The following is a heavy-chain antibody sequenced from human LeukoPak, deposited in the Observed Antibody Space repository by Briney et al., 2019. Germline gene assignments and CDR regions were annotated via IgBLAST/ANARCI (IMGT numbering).Heavy chain of an antibody. J-gene: IGHJ4*02. CDR3: ARRIAAAGVGIVY. CDR1: GHTFTSYD. D-gene: IGHD6-13*01. CDR2: MNSDSGNT. Sequence: ASVEVSCKASGHTFTSYDINWVRQATGQGLEWMGWMNSDSGNTGYAQKFQGRVTMTRNPSISTAYMELSSLTSEDTAVYYCARRIAAAGVGIVYWGQGTLVTVSS. V-gene: IGHV1-8*01.